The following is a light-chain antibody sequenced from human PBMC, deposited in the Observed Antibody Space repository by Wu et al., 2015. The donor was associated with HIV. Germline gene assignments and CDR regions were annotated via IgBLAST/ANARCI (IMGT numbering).Light chain of an antibody. V-gene: IGKV3-11*01. Sequence: IVLTQSPGTLSLSPGERATLSCRASQTVSATYLAWFQQKPGQAPRLLIYDTSNRATGIPAKFSGSGSGTDFTLTISSLEPEDFAVYYCQQRSSWPVTFGPGTKVDIK. CDR3: QQRSSWPVT. CDR2: DTS. J-gene: IGKJ3*01. CDR1: QTVSATY.